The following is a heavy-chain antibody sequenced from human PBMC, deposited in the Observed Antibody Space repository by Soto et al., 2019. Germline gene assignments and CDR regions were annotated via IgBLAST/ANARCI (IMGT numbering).Heavy chain of an antibody. V-gene: IGHV4-59*01. CDR1: GGSISSYY. D-gene: IGHD1-1*01. J-gene: IGHJ4*02. Sequence: SETLSLTCTVSGGSISSYYWSWIRQPPGKGLEWIGYIYYSGSTNYNPSLKSRVTISVDTSKNQFSLKLSSVTAADTAVYYCARHHENGYYFDYWGQGTLVTVSS. CDR3: ARHHENGYYFDY. CDR2: IYYSGST.